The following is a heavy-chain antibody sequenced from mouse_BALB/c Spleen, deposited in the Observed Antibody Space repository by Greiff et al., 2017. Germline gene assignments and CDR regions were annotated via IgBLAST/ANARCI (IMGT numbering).Heavy chain of an antibody. CDR1: GFSLSTSGMG. D-gene: IGHD2-4*01. V-gene: IGHV8-12*01. CDR2: IYWDDDK. CDR3: ARSGDYDGGLAY. J-gene: IGHJ3*01. Sequence: QVTLKESGPGILQPSKTLSLTCSFSGFSLSTSGMGVSWIRQPSGKGLEWLAHIYWDDDKRYNPSLKSRLTISKDTSSNQVFLKITSVDTADTATCYCARSGDYDGGLAYWGQGTLVTVSA.